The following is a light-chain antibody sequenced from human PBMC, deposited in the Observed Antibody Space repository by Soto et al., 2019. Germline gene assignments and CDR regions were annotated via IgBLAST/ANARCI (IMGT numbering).Light chain of an antibody. CDR1: SSDVGYYDY. V-gene: IGLV2-8*01. Sequence: QSALTQPASVSGSLGQSITISCTGTSSDVGYYDYVSWYQQHPGKAPKLMIYEVSKRPSGVPDRFSGSKSGNTASLTVSGLQAEDEADYYCSSYAGRNNYVFGTGTKLTVL. CDR2: EVS. CDR3: SSYAGRNNYV. J-gene: IGLJ1*01.